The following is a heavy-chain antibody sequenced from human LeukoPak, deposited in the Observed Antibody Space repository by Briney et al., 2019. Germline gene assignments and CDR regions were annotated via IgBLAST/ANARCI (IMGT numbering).Heavy chain of an antibody. Sequence: SETLSLTCTVSGGSISSYYWSWIRQPPGKGLEWMGYIHTGGSTNYNPSLKSRVTISVDTSKNQFSLKLSSVTAADTAVYYCARHEGYSNSWHMDYWGQGTLVTVSS. CDR2: IHTGGST. J-gene: IGHJ4*02. CDR3: ARHEGYSNSWHMDY. CDR1: GGSISSYY. D-gene: IGHD6-13*01. V-gene: IGHV4-4*09.